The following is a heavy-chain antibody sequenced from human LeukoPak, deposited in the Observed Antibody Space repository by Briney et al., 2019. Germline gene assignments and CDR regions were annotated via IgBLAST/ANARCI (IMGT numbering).Heavy chain of an antibody. J-gene: IGHJ5*02. V-gene: IGHV1-18*01. CDR1: GYTFTSYD. CDR3: ARGRREIAVAGLNWFDP. CDR2: ISAYNGNT. Sequence: ASVKVSCKASGYTFTSYDVTWVRQAPGQGLEWMGWISAYNGNTNYAQQVQGRVTMTKDTSTSTAYMELRSLRSDDTAVYYCARGRREIAVAGLNWFDPWGQGTLVTVSS. D-gene: IGHD6-13*01.